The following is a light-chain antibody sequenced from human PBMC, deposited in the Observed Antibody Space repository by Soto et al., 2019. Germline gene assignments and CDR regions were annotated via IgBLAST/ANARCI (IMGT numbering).Light chain of an antibody. CDR1: QGIRND. CDR3: LQDKNYPFT. Sequence: AIQMTQSPSSPSAYVGDRVTITCRASQGIRNDLAWYQQKPGKAPKVLIYAASILESGVPSRFSGSGSGTDFALTIINLHPEDFATYFCLQDKNYPFTFGGG. CDR2: AAS. J-gene: IGKJ4*01. V-gene: IGKV1-6*01.